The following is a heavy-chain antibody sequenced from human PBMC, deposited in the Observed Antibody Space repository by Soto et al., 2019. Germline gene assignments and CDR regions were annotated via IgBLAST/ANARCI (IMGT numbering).Heavy chain of an antibody. CDR1: GFTFDDYA. CDR2: ISGDGGST. CDR3: AKDMEPAYSSGWYPFFDY. D-gene: IGHD6-19*01. V-gene: IGHV3-43*02. J-gene: IGHJ4*02. Sequence: GGSLRLSCAASGFTFDDYAMHWVRQAPGKGLEWVSLISGDGGSTYYADSVKGRFTISRDNSKNSLYLQMNSLRTEDTAMYYCAKDMEPAYSSGWYPFFDYWGQGTLVTVSS.